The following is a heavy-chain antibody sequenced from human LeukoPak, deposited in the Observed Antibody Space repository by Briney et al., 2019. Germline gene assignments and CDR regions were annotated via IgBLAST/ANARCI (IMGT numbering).Heavy chain of an antibody. J-gene: IGHJ4*02. V-gene: IGHV3-21*01. D-gene: IGHD1-26*01. Sequence: PGGSLRLSCAASGFTFSSYSMNWVRQAPGKGLEWVSSISSSSSYINYADSVRGRFTISRDNSKNTLYLQMNSLRAEDTAVYYCARDETSGSYGYWGQGTLVTVSS. CDR3: ARDETSGSYGY. CDR2: ISSSSSYI. CDR1: GFTFSSYS.